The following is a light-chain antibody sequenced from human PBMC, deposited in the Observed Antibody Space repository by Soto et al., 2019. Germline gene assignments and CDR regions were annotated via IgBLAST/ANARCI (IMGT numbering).Light chain of an antibody. CDR3: ATWDNSLSAGV. CDR1: RSNIGNNY. Sequence: QSVLTQPASVSAAPGEKVTISCSGSRSNIGNNYVSWYQQFPGMPPKLLIYDTHNRPSGIPDRFSGSKSGTSATLDITGLQTGDEADYYCATWDNSLSAGVFGGGTKLTVL. J-gene: IGLJ2*01. CDR2: DTH. V-gene: IGLV1-51*01.